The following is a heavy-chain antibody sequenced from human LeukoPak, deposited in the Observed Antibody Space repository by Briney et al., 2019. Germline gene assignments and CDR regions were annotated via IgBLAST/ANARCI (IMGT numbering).Heavy chain of an antibody. J-gene: IGHJ1*01. CDR2: ISGSGGST. CDR3: AKDVLNYYDSSGYGYFQH. CDR1: GFTFSSYA. V-gene: IGHV3-23*01. Sequence: GGSLRLSCSASGFTFSSYAMSWVRQAPGKGLEWVSAISGSGGSTYYADSVKGRFTISRDNSKNTLYLQMNSLRAEGTAVYYCAKDVLNYYDSSGYGYFQHWGQGTLVTVSS. D-gene: IGHD3-22*01.